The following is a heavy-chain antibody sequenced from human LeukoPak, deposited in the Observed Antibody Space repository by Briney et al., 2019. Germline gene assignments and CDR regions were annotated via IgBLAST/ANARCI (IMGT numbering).Heavy chain of an antibody. V-gene: IGHV3-21*01. CDR2: ISSSSNYI. CDR1: GFTFSSYS. D-gene: IGHD3-10*02. J-gene: IGHJ6*04. CDR3: AELGITMIGGV. Sequence: GGSLRLSCAASGFTFSSYSMTWVRQAPGKGLEWVSSISSSSNYIYYADSVKGRFTISRDNAKNSLYLQMNSLRAEDTAVYYCAELGITMIGGVWGKGTTVTISS.